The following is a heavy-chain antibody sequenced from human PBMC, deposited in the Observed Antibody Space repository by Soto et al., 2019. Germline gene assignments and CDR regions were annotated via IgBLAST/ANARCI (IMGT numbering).Heavy chain of an antibody. V-gene: IGHV4-4*07. D-gene: IGHD3-16*01. Sequence: PSETLSLTCIVSGASISNFYWSWIRQSAGKGLGWIGRLYTRGTTDYNPSLKSRVTMSIDTSKNRVSLSLTSVTAADTAVYYCAKGGTYYFDSWGQGIVVTV. CDR3: AKGGTYYFDS. CDR1: GASISNFY. CDR2: LYTRGTT. J-gene: IGHJ4*02.